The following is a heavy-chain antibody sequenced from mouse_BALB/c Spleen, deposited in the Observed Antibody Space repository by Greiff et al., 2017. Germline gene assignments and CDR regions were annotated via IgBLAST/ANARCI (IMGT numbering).Heavy chain of an antibody. D-gene: IGHD1-1*01. CDR1: GYSFTGYN. J-gene: IGHJ4*01. V-gene: IGHV1-39*01. CDR2: IDPYYGGT. Sequence: VQLKQSGPELEKPGASVKISCKASGYSFTGYNMNWVKQSNGKSLEWIGNIDPYYGGTSYNQKFKGKATLTVDKSSSTAYMQLKSVTSEDSAVYYCARYYGSSYNYAMDYWGQGTSGTVSS. CDR3: ARYYGSSYNYAMDY.